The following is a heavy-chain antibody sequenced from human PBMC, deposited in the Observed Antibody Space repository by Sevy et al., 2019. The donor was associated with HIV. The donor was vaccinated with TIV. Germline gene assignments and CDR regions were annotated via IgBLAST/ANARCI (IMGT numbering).Heavy chain of an antibody. Sequence: SETLSLTCTVSGGSISSYYWSWIRQPPGKGLEWIGHIYYSGSTNYNPSLKSRVTISVDTSKNQFSLKLSSVTAADTAVYYCASGEYYFDYWGQGTLVTVSS. CDR1: GGSISSYY. CDR2: IYYSGST. V-gene: IGHV4-59*01. CDR3: ASGEYYFDY. J-gene: IGHJ4*02. D-gene: IGHD3-10*01.